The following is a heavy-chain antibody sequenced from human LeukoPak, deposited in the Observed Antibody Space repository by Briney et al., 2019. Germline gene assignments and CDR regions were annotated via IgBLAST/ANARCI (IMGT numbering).Heavy chain of an antibody. Sequence: ASVKVSCKASGYTFTSYAMNWVRQAPGQGLEWMGGIIPIFGTANYAQKFQGRVTITADESTSTAYMELSSLRSEDTAVYYCARVGLRRVTTVYYYGMDVWGQGTTVTVSS. CDR2: IIPIFGTA. CDR1: GYTFTSYA. D-gene: IGHD4-11*01. J-gene: IGHJ6*02. CDR3: ARVGLRRVTTVYYYGMDV. V-gene: IGHV1-69*13.